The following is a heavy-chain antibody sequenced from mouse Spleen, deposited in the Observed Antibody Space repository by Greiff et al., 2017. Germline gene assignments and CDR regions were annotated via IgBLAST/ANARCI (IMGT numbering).Heavy chain of an antibody. Sequence: EVQLKESGTVLARPGASVKMSCKASGYTFTSYWMHWVKQRPGQGLEWIGAIYPGNSDTSYNQKFKGKAKLTAVTSTSTAYMELSSLTNEDSAVYYCTTYYDYDGTWFAYWGQGTLVTVSA. D-gene: IGHD2-4*01. CDR1: GYTFTSYW. V-gene: IGHV1-5*01. J-gene: IGHJ3*01. CDR3: TTYYDYDGTWFAY. CDR2: IYPGNSDT.